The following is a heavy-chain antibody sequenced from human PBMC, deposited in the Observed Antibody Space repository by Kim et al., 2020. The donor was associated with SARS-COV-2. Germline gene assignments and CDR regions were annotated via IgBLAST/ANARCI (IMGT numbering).Heavy chain of an antibody. CDR2: IWYDGSNK. J-gene: IGHJ6*03. CDR1: GFTFSSYG. CDR3: ARLGPYYYYMDV. V-gene: IGHV3-33*01. Sequence: GSLRLSCAASGFTFSSYGMHWVRQAPGKGLEWVAVIWYDGSNKYYADSVKGRFTISRDNSKNTLYLQMNSLRAEDTAVYYCARLGPYYYYMDVWGKGTTVTVSS.